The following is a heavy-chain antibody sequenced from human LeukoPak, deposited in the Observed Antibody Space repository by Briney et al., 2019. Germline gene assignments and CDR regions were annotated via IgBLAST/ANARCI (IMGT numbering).Heavy chain of an antibody. D-gene: IGHD2-2*01. CDR2: AYNSGST. CDR3: ARVYGSSNNCCPYHYYSIDA. J-gene: IGHJ6*02. CDR1: GASISKYY. V-gene: IGHV4-59*01. Sequence: SETLSLTCTVSGASISKYYWSWIRQPPGKGLEWMGYAYNSGSTNYNPSLQSRVPISVDTSKNQFFLKLSPVTAADTAVYYCARVYGSSNNCCPYHYYSIDAWGRGTTVTV.